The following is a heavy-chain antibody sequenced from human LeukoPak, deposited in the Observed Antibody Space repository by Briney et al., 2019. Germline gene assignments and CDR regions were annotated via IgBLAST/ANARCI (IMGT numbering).Heavy chain of an antibody. V-gene: IGHV3-74*01. D-gene: IGHD6-6*01. CDR1: GFTFSSYW. CDR3: ARDHGSSSVYYYYGMDV. J-gene: IGHJ6*02. CDR2: INSDGSST. Sequence: PGGSPRLSCAASGFTFSSYWMHWVRQAPGKGLVWVSRINSDGSSTSYADSVKGRFTISRDNAKNTLYLQMNSLRAEDTAVYYCARDHGSSSVYYYYGMDVWGQGTTVTVSS.